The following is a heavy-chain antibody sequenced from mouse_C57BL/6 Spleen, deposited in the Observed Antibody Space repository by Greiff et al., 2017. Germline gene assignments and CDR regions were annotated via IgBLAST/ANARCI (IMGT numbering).Heavy chain of an antibody. CDR2: IYWDDDK. Sequence: VKLMESGPGILQSSQTLSLTCSFSGFSLSTSGMGVSWIRQPSGKGLEWLAHIYWDDDKRYNPSLKSRLTISKDTSRNQVFLKITSVDTADTATYYCARTRDYGSSGFAYWGQGTLVTVSA. J-gene: IGHJ3*01. CDR1: GFSLSTSGMG. V-gene: IGHV8-12*01. D-gene: IGHD1-1*01. CDR3: ARTRDYGSSGFAY.